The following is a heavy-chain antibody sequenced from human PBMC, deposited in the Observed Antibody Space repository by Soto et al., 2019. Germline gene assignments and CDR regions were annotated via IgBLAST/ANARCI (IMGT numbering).Heavy chain of an antibody. Sequence: PSETLSLTCTVSGGSISSGGYYWSWIRQHPGKGLEWIGYIYYSGSTYYNPSLKSRVTISVDTSKNQFSPKLSSVTAADTAVYYCASTYYYDSSGYYYFDYWGQGTLVTVSS. D-gene: IGHD3-22*01. V-gene: IGHV4-31*03. J-gene: IGHJ4*02. CDR1: GGSISSGGYY. CDR2: IYYSGST. CDR3: ASTYYYDSSGYYYFDY.